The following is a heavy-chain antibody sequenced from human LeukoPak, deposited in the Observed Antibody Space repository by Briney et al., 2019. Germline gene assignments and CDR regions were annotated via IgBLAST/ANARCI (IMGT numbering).Heavy chain of an antibody. CDR1: GYSFTNYW. D-gene: IGHD1-26*01. Sequence: GESLKISCKASGYSFTNYWIGWVRQMPGKGLEWMGVIHPGDSDTKYSPSFEGQVTISADTTINTAYLQWSSLKASDTAKYFCARQCSGSYYRPYYFDSWGQGTLVTISS. CDR3: ARQCSGSYYRPYYFDS. CDR2: IHPGDSDT. J-gene: IGHJ4*02. V-gene: IGHV5-51*01.